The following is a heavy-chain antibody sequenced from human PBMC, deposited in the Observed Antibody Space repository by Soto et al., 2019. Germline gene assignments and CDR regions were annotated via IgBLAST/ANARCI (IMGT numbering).Heavy chain of an antibody. D-gene: IGHD2-2*02. Sequence: GGSLRLSCAASGFTFSSYGVHWVRQAPGKGLEWVAVIWYDGSNKYYADSVKGRFTISRDNSKNTLYLQMNSLRAEDTAVYYCARDRFNLRYCSSTSCYTYGMDVWGQGTTVTVSS. J-gene: IGHJ6*02. CDR1: GFTFSSYG. CDR3: ARDRFNLRYCSSTSCYTYGMDV. V-gene: IGHV3-33*01. CDR2: IWYDGSNK.